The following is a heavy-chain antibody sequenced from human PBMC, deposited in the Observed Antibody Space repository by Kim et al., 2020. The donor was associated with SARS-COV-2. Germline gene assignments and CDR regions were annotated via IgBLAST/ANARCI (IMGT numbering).Heavy chain of an antibody. CDR2: GRT. D-gene: IGHD3-10*01. CDR3: AKETGSGFDY. V-gene: IGHV3-23*01. J-gene: IGHJ4*02. Sequence: GRTYSAASVKGRFTISRDNSKNTLYLQMNSLRAEDTAVYYCAKETGSGFDYWGQGTLVTVSS.